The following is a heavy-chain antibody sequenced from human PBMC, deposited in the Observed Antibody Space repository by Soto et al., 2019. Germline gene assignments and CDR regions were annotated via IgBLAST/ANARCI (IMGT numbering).Heavy chain of an antibody. J-gene: IGHJ4*02. CDR3: ARDRGCSGCSCCSDY. CDR1: GYTFTSYG. Sequence: QVQLVQSGAEVKKPGASVKVSCKASGYTFTSYGISWVRQAPGQGLEWMGWISAYNGNTNYAQKLQGRVTITTDTSTSTAYMEVRSLRSDDTDVYYCARDRGCSGCSCCSDYGGQGTLVTVSS. D-gene: IGHD2-15*01. CDR2: ISAYNGNT. V-gene: IGHV1-18*01.